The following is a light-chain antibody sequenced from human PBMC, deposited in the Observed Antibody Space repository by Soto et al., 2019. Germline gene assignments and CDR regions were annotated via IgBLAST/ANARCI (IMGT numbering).Light chain of an antibody. CDR1: QSINTY. Sequence: DIQMTQSPSSLSASVGDRVTITCRASQSINTYLNWYQQKPGKAPTLLIYAASSLQSGVPSRFSGSGSGTNFTLTISSLQPEDFATYDCQQSYSTPPTFGQGTKLEIK. J-gene: IGKJ2*01. V-gene: IGKV1-39*01. CDR3: QQSYSTPPT. CDR2: AAS.